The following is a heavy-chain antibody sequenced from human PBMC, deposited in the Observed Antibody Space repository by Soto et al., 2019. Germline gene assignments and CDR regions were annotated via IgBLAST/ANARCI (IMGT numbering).Heavy chain of an antibody. J-gene: IGHJ5*02. Sequence: SETRSRTCTGSGDSVSSASVYWFWIRQAPGKGLEWLGFIYFSGSTNYNPSLKSRVTMSLDKSKNQFSLKLRSVTPADTAVYFCARVNSGRNWFDPWGQGILVTVSS. CDR1: GDSVSSASVY. CDR3: ARVNSGRNWFDP. D-gene: IGHD6-19*01. V-gene: IGHV4-61*01. CDR2: IYFSGST.